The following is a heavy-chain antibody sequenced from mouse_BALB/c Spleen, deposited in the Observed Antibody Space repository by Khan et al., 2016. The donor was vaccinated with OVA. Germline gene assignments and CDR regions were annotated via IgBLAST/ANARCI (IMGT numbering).Heavy chain of an antibody. CDR1: GYSITSDYA. CDR3: ARDYGSSYYYFDY. V-gene: IGHV3-2*02. J-gene: IGHJ2*01. CDR2: ISYSGST. Sequence: EVQLQESGPGLVKPSQSLSLTCTVTGYSITSDYAWNWIRQFPGNKLEWMGYISYSGSTSYNPSLKSRISITRDPSKNQFFLQLNSVTTEDTATYYCARDYGSSYYYFDYWGQGTTLTVAS. D-gene: IGHD1-1*01.